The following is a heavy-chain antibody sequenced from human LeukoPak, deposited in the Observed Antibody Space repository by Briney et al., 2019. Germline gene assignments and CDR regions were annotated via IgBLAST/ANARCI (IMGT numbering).Heavy chain of an antibody. V-gene: IGHV4-39*07. D-gene: IGHD3-22*01. Sequence: SETLSLTCTVSGGSISSSSYYWGWIRQPPGKGLEWIGSIYYSGSTYYNPSLKSRVTISVDTSKNQFSLKLSSVTAADTAVYYCARVGSYYYDSSGYSLEYNWFDPWGQGTLVTVSS. CDR3: ARVGSYYYDSSGYSLEYNWFDP. CDR1: GGSISSSSYY. J-gene: IGHJ5*02. CDR2: IYYSGST.